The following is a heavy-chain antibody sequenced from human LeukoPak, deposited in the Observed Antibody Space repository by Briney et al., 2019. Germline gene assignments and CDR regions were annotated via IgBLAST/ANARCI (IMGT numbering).Heavy chain of an antibody. V-gene: IGHV3-23*01. CDR3: ARYDARYGMDV. D-gene: IGHD1-1*01. J-gene: IGHJ6*02. CDR2: ITSGGDST. Sequence: GGSLRLSCAASGFTFSTYAMSWVRQAPGKGLEWVSAITSGGDSTYYADSVKGRFTISRDNSKNTLYLQMNSLRAEDTAVYYCARYDARYGMDVWGQGTTVTVSS. CDR1: GFTFSTYA.